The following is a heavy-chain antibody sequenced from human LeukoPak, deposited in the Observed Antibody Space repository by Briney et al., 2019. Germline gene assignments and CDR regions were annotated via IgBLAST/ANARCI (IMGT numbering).Heavy chain of an antibody. Sequence: SETLSLTCTVSGGSISSYYWSWIRQPPGKGLEWIGKIDYSRDTNYNPSLRSRVTILVDKSRNQFSLKLNSVTAADTAVYYCARIGPHYYDKSGYLDSWGQGTLDSVS. CDR3: ARIGPHYYDKSGYLDS. D-gene: IGHD3-22*01. CDR1: GGSISSYY. J-gene: IGHJ4*02. CDR2: IDYSRDT. V-gene: IGHV4-59*03.